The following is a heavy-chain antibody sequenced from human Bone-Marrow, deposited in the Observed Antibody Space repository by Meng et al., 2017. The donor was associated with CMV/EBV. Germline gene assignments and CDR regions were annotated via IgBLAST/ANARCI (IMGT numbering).Heavy chain of an antibody. CDR1: GFTFDDYA. V-gene: IGHV3-43D*03. CDR3: ARASLGFWSTQPQNWFDP. J-gene: IGHJ5*02. Sequence: GESLKISCAASGFTFDDYAMHWVRQAPGKGLEWVSLISWDGGSTYYADSVKGRFTISRDNSKNSLYLQMNSLRAEDTAVYYCARASLGFWSTQPQNWFDPWGQGTLVTVSS. CDR2: ISWDGGST. D-gene: IGHD3-3*01.